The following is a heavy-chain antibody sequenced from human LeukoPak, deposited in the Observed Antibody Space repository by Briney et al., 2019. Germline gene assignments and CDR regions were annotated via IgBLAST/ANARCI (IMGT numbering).Heavy chain of an antibody. Sequence: GGSLRLSCAASGFTFSSYAMSWVRQAPGKGLEWVSAISGSGGSTYYADSVKGRFTISRDNSKNTLCLQMNSLRAEDTAVYYCANVGRQWLRSNWFDPWGQGTLVTVSS. CDR3: ANVGRQWLRSNWFDP. J-gene: IGHJ5*02. CDR2: ISGSGGST. V-gene: IGHV3-23*01. D-gene: IGHD6-19*01. CDR1: GFTFSSYA.